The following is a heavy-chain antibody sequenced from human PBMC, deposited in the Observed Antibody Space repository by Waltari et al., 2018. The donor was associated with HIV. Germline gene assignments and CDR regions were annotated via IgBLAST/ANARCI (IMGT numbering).Heavy chain of an antibody. Sequence: QVQLVESGGGVVQPGRSLRLSCAASGFTFSSYGMPWVRQAPGKGLEWVAVISYDGSNKYYADSVKGRFTISRDNSKNTLYLQMNSLRAEDTAVYYCAKGAVGALDYWGQGTLVTVSS. D-gene: IGHD1-26*01. CDR2: ISYDGSNK. CDR1: GFTFSSYG. CDR3: AKGAVGALDY. V-gene: IGHV3-30*18. J-gene: IGHJ4*02.